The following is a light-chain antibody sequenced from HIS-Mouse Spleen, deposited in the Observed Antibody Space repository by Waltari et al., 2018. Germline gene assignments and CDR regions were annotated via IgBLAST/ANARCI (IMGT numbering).Light chain of an antibody. CDR2: EVS. CDR1: STHVGGYNY. CDR3: SSYAGSNILV. Sequence: QSALTPPPSASGSPGQSVTISYTETSTHVGGYNYASWYQQPPCQVPKLLIYEVSTRPSGVPDRFSGSKSGNTASLTVSGLQAEDEADYYCSSYAGSNILVFGGGTKLTVL. J-gene: IGLJ2*01. V-gene: IGLV2-8*01.